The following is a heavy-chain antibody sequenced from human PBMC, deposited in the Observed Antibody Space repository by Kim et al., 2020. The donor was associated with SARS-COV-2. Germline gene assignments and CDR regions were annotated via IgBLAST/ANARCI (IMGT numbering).Heavy chain of an antibody. V-gene: IGHV5-51*01. D-gene: IGHD6-19*01. J-gene: IGHJ6*02. CDR2: IYPGDSDT. CDR3: ARHLFEYSSGWYYDYGMDV. Sequence: GESLKISCKGSGYSFTSYWIGWVRQMPGKGLEWMGIIYPGDSDTRYSPSFQGQVTISADKSISTAYLQWSSLKASDTAMYYCARHLFEYSSGWYYDYGMDVWGQGTTVTVSS. CDR1: GYSFTSYW.